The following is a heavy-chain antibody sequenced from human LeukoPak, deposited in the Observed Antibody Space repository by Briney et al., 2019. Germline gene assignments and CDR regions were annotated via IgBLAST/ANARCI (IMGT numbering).Heavy chain of an antibody. J-gene: IGHJ4*02. CDR1: GYTFTSYG. CDR2: ISAYNGNT. Sequence: ASVKVSCKASGYTFTSYGISWVRQAPGQGLEWMGWISAYNGNTNYAQKLQGRVTMTTDTYTTTAYMELRTLSSDDTAVYYCARANMGRQLGSCDYWGQGTLVTVSS. V-gene: IGHV1-18*01. CDR3: ARANMGRQLGSCDY. D-gene: IGHD6-13*01.